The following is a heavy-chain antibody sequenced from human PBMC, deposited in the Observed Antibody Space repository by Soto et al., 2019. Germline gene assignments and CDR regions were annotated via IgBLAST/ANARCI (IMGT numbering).Heavy chain of an antibody. CDR3: ARTFDFWSGYYDY. V-gene: IGHV4-31*03. CDR1: GGSISSGGYY. Sequence: SETLSLTCTVSGGSISSGGYYWSWIRQHPGKGLEWIGYIYYSGSTYYNPSLKSRVTISVDTSKNQFSLKLSSVTAADTAVYYCARTFDFWSGYYDYWGQGTLATVSS. D-gene: IGHD3-3*01. CDR2: IYYSGST. J-gene: IGHJ4*02.